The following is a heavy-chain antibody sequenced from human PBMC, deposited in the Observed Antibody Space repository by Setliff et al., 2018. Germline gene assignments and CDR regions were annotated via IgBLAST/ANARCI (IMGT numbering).Heavy chain of an antibody. CDR3: ARGRYDFDY. CDR2: IYHSGSA. CDR1: GDSISSGDYF. Sequence: SETLSLTCTVSGDSISSGDYFWSWIRQPPGKGLEWIAYIYHSGSAYYNPSLKSRVTISMDTSKNQFSLKLSSVTAADTAVYYCARGRYDFDYWDQGTLVTVSS. D-gene: IGHD1-1*01. V-gene: IGHV4-30-4*08. J-gene: IGHJ4*02.